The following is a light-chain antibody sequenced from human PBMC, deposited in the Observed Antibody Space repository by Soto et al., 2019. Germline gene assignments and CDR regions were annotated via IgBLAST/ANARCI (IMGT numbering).Light chain of an antibody. V-gene: IGKV3-15*01. CDR2: GTS. J-gene: IGKJ4*01. Sequence: ELVMTQSPATLSVSPGERATLSCRASQDISSNLAWYQHKRGQPPRLLIYGTSTRATGIPARFSGSGSGTELTITITSLQSEDVVVYDCQQYNSWPLTFGGGTKVDIK. CDR3: QQYNSWPLT. CDR1: QDISSN.